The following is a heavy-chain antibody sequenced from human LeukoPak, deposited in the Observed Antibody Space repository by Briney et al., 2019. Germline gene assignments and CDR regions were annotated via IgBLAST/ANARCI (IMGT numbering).Heavy chain of an antibody. J-gene: IGHJ3*02. CDR3: AKDHLVGTTDALHI. V-gene: IGHV3-23*01. D-gene: IGHD1-26*01. Sequence: GGSLRLSCAASGFTFSNYAMSWVRQAPGEGVEWVSGISGSGGDTYYADSVKGRFTISRDNSKNTLYLQVNSLRAEDTAVYHCAKDHLVGTTDALHIWGQGTVVTVSS. CDR1: GFTFSNYA. CDR2: ISGSGGDT.